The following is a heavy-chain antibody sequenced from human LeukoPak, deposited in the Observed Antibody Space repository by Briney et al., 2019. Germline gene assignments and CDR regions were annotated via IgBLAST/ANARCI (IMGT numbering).Heavy chain of an antibody. Sequence: GASVKVSCKASGGTFSSYAISWVRQAPGQGLEWMGGIIPIFGTANYAQKFQGGVTITADESTNTAYMELSSLRSEDTAVYYCARWYCTNGVCRDYWGQGTLVTVSS. CDR3: ARWYCTNGVCRDY. D-gene: IGHD2-8*01. CDR2: IIPIFGTA. V-gene: IGHV1-69*13. J-gene: IGHJ4*02. CDR1: GGTFSSYA.